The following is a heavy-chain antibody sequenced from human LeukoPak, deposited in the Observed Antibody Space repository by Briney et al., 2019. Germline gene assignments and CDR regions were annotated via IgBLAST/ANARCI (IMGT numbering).Heavy chain of an antibody. CDR2: INHSGST. CDR3: ARVPSYYYDRNRDAFDI. J-gene: IGHJ3*02. CDR1: GGSFSGYY. V-gene: IGHV4-34*01. D-gene: IGHD3-22*01. Sequence: SETLSLTCAVYGGSFSGYYWSWIRQPPGKGLEWIGEINHSGSTNYNPSLKSRVTISVDTSKNQFSLKLSSVTAADTAVYYCARVPSYYYDRNRDAFDIWGQGTMVTVSS.